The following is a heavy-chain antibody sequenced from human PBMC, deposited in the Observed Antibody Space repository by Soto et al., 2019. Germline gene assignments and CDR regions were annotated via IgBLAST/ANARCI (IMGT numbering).Heavy chain of an antibody. CDR1: GGSISPYY. CDR3: ARLGEYYQSLDP. J-gene: IGHJ5*02. D-gene: IGHD2-2*01. V-gene: IGHV4-59*08. CDR2: IYYSGST. Sequence: QVQLQESGPGLVKPSEPLSLTCTVSGGSISPYYWAWIRQPPGKGLEWVGYIYYSGSTSYNPSLKSRVTLSLETSKSQFSLRLSSVTASDTAVYYCARLGEYYQSLDPWGQGTLVTVSS.